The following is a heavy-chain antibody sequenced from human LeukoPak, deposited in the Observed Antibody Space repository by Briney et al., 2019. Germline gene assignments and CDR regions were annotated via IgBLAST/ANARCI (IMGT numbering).Heavy chain of an antibody. CDR1: GYTFTNYG. CDR3: ARDSAHYDYVWGVEAYFDY. D-gene: IGHD3-16*01. J-gene: IGHJ4*02. CDR2: ISAYNGNT. Sequence: ASVKVSCKASGYTFTNYGISWVRQAPGQGLEWMGWISAYNGNTNYAQKLQGRVAMTTDTSTSTAYMELRSLRSDDTAVYYCARDSAHYDYVWGVEAYFDYWGQGTLVTVSS. V-gene: IGHV1-18*01.